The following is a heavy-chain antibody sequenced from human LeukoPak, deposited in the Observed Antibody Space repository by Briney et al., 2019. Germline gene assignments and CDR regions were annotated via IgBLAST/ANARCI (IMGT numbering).Heavy chain of an antibody. J-gene: IGHJ2*01. CDR3: ARVWGPSIVARRPYWYFDL. CDR2: INHSGST. D-gene: IGHD6-6*01. CDR1: GGSFSGYY. V-gene: IGHV4-34*01. Sequence: SETLSLTCAVYGGSFSGYYWSWIRQPPGKGLEWIGEINHSGSTNYNPSLKSRVTISVDTSKNQFSLKLSSVTAADTAVYYCARVWGPSIVARRPYWYFDLWGRGTLVTVSS.